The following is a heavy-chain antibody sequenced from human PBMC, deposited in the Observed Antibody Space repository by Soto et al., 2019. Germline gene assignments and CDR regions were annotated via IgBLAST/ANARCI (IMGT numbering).Heavy chain of an antibody. CDR1: GCTFSSYV. CDR2: IIPIFGTA. CDR3: ASAQRDYDSSGYGMDV. Sequence: ASVNVSCKASGCTFSSYVISWVRQAPGQGLEWMGGIIPIFGTANYAQKFQGRVTITADESTSTAYMELSSLRSEDTAVYYCASAQRDYDSSGYGMDVWGQGTTVTVSS. J-gene: IGHJ6*02. D-gene: IGHD3-22*01. V-gene: IGHV1-69*13.